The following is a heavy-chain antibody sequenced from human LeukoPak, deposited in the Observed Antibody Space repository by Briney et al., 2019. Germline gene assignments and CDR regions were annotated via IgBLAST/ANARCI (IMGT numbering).Heavy chain of an antibody. V-gene: IGHV1-46*01. J-gene: IGHJ5*02. Sequence: ASVKVSCKASGYTFTNYYMHWVRQAPGQGLEWMGIINPSGGSTSYAQKFRGRVTMTSDTSTSTVYMELRSLRSGDTAVYYCARGGFGLGVGSTKGLNWLDPWGQGTLVTVSS. CDR2: INPSGGST. CDR3: ARGGFGLGVGSTKGLNWLDP. CDR1: GYTFTNYY. D-gene: IGHD1-26*01.